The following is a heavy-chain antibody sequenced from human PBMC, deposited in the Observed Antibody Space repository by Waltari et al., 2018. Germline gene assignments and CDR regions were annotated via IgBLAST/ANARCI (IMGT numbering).Heavy chain of an antibody. V-gene: IGHV5-51*01. D-gene: IGHD1-7*01. CDR2: IYPSDSDT. CDR3: ARAPELYYFDY. Sequence: EVQLVQSGAEVKKPGESLKISCKGSGYSFTSNWIGWVRQMPGKGLEWMGIIYPSDSDTGYSPSFQGQVTISADKSINTAYLQWSSLKASDTAIYYCARAPELYYFDYWGQGTLVTVSS. J-gene: IGHJ4*02. CDR1: GYSFTSNW.